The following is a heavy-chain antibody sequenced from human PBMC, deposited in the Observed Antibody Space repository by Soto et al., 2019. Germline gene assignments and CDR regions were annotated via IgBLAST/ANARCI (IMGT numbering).Heavy chain of an antibody. J-gene: IGHJ6*02. V-gene: IGHV1-69*13. CDR1: GGTFSSYA. Sequence: SVKVSCKASGGTFSSYAISWVRQAPGQGLEWMGGIIPIFGTANYAQKFQGRVTITADESTSTAYMELSSLRSEDTAVYYCARDQFGGSTSRQGYYYYGMDVWGQGTTVTVSS. CDR3: ARDQFGGSTSRQGYYYYGMDV. D-gene: IGHD2-2*01. CDR2: IIPIFGTA.